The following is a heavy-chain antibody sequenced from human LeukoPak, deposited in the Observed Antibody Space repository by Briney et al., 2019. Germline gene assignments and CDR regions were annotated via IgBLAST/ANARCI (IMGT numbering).Heavy chain of an antibody. J-gene: IGHJ4*02. CDR3: ARGNRGGHDYGDY. V-gene: IGHV3-20*04. CDR1: GFTFDDYG. Sequence: GGSLRLSCAASGFTFDDYGMSWVRQAPGKGLEWVSGINWDGGSTGYADPVKGRFTISRDNAKNSLYLQMNSLRAEDTALYYCARGNRGGHDYGDYWGQGTLVTVSS. D-gene: IGHD3-16*01. CDR2: INWDGGST.